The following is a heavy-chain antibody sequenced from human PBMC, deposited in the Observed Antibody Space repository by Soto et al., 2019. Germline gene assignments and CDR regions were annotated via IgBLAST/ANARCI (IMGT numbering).Heavy chain of an antibody. CDR1: GYSISSGYY. CDR3: ARDLTTVVTPGAFDI. Sequence: ASETLSLTCAVSGYSISSGYYWGWIRQPPGKGLEWIGSIYHSGSTYYNPTLKSRVTISVDTSKNQFSLKLSSVTAADTAVYYCARDLTTVVTPGAFDIWGQGTMVT. CDR2: IYHSGST. J-gene: IGHJ3*02. V-gene: IGHV4-38-2*02. D-gene: IGHD4-17*01.